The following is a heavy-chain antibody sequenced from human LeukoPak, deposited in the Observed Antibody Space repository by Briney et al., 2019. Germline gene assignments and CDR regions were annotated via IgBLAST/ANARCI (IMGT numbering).Heavy chain of an antibody. J-gene: IGHJ4*02. CDR3: AREAPFGAAFDY. V-gene: IGHV3-23*01. Sequence: GGSLRLSCAASGFTFSSYAMNWVRQAPGKGLEWVSVISGSGGSTYYADSVKGRFTISRDNAKNSLYLQMNSLRAEDTAVYYCAREAPFGAAFDYWGQGTLVTVSS. D-gene: IGHD6-13*01. CDR2: ISGSGGST. CDR1: GFTFSSYA.